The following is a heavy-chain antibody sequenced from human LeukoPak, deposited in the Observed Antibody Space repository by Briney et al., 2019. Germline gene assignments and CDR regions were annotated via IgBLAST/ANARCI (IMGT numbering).Heavy chain of an antibody. CDR1: GGSISSYY. CDR3: ARHRLDSSSWWLNWFDP. Sequence: PSETLSLTSTVSGGSISSYYWSWIRQPPGKGLEWIGYIYYSGSTNYNPSLKSRVTISVDTSKNQFSLKLSSVTAADTAVYYCARHRLDSSSWWLNWFDPWGQGTLVTVSS. V-gene: IGHV4-59*08. CDR2: IYYSGST. J-gene: IGHJ5*02. D-gene: IGHD6-13*01.